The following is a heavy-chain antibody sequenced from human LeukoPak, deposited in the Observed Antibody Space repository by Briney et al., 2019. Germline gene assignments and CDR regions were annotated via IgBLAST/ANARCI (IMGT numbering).Heavy chain of an antibody. J-gene: IGHJ5*02. Sequence: GGSLRLSCAASGFTFSSYWMSWVRQAPGKGLEWVANIKQDGSDKYYVDSEKGRFTISRDNAKNSLYLQMNSLRAEDTAVYYCARDSPHYYDSSGYWFDPWGQGTLVTVS. CDR3: ARDSPHYYDSSGYWFDP. V-gene: IGHV3-7*01. CDR1: GFTFSSYW. CDR2: IKQDGSDK. D-gene: IGHD3-22*01.